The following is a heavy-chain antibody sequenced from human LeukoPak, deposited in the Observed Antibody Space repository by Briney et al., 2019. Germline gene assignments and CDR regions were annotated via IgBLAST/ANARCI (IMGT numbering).Heavy chain of an antibody. J-gene: IGHJ6*03. D-gene: IGHD6-13*01. CDR1: GFTFSSYG. Sequence: PGRSLRLSCAASGFTFSSYGMHWVRQAPGKGLEWVAFIRYDGSNKYYADSVKGRFTISRDNSKNTLYRQMNSLRAEDTAVYYCAKDKLRYSSSDYYMDVWGKGTTVTISS. V-gene: IGHV3-30*02. CDR3: AKDKLRYSSSDYYMDV. CDR2: IRYDGSNK.